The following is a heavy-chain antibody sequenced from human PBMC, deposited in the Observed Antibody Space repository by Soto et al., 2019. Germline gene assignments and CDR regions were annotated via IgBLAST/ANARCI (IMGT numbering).Heavy chain of an antibody. V-gene: IGHV3-30*18. D-gene: IGHD6-19*01. CDR2: ISYDGSNK. Sequence: SLRLSCAAARCTFSSYGMHWVRQAPGKGLEWVAVISYDGSNKYYADSVKGRFTISRDNSKNTLYLQMNSLRAEDTAVYYCAKNTADLAGLYYYYGMDVWGQGTKVTVCS. CDR1: RCTFSSYG. J-gene: IGHJ6*02. CDR3: AKNTADLAGLYYYYGMDV.